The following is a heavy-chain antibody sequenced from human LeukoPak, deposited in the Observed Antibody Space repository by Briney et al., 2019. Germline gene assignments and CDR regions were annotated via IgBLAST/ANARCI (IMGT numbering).Heavy chain of an antibody. D-gene: IGHD2-2*01. CDR2: ISGSGGST. V-gene: IGHV3-23*01. CDR3: AKGWIVVVPDYYFDY. CDR1: GFTFSGYG. Sequence: GGTLRLSCAASGFTFSGYGMSWVGQAPGKGLEWVSAISGSGGSTYYADSVKGRFTISRDNSKNTLYLQMNSLRAEDTAVYYCAKGWIVVVPDYYFDYWGQGTLVTVSS. J-gene: IGHJ4*02.